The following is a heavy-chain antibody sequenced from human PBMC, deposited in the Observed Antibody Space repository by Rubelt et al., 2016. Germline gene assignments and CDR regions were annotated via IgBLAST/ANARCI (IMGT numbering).Heavy chain of an antibody. CDR2: ISYDGSNK. Sequence: VQLVESGGGLVQPGGSLRLSCAASGFTFSSYAMHWVRQAPGKGLEWVAVISYDGSNKYYADSVKGRFTISRDNSKNTLDLQMSSLRAEDTAVYYCASGPFTVINLWGQGTLVTVSS. CDR3: ASGPFTVINL. CDR1: GFTFSSYA. J-gene: IGHJ5*02. V-gene: IGHV3-30*04. D-gene: IGHD2-21*01.